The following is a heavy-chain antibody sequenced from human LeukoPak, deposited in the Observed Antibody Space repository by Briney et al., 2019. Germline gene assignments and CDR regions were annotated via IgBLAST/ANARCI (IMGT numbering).Heavy chain of an antibody. CDR2: FDPEDGET. Sequence: ASVKVSCKVSGYTLTELSMHWVRQAPGKGLEWMGGFDPEDGETIYAQKFQGRVTMTEDTSTDTAYMELSSLRSEDTAVYYCATVYSSSWYPWFDHWGQGTLVTVSS. CDR1: GYTLTELS. V-gene: IGHV1-24*01. CDR3: ATVYSSSWYPWFDH. D-gene: IGHD6-13*01. J-gene: IGHJ5*02.